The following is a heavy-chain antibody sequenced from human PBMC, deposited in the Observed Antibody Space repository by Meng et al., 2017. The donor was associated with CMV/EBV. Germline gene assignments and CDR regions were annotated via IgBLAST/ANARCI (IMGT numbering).Heavy chain of an antibody. V-gene: IGHV1-69*02. J-gene: IGHJ6*02. CDR3: ARQLTTVGIRGMDV. CDR1: GGTFSSYT. D-gene: IGHD4-23*01. Sequence: KISCKASGGTFSSYTISWVRQAPGQGLEWMGRIIPILGIANYAQKFQGRVTITADKSTSTAYMELSSLRSEDTAVYYCARQLTTVGIRGMDVWGQGTTVTDSS. CDR2: IIPILGIA.